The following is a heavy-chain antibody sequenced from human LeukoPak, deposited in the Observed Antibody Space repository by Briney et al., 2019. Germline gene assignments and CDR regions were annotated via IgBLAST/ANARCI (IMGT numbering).Heavy chain of an antibody. V-gene: IGHV3-48*02. D-gene: IGHD3-22*01. J-gene: IGHJ6*02. Sequence: PGGSLRLSCAASGFAFSSYNMNWVRQAPGKGLEWISYIGSSGSPTHYADSVRGRFTISRDNAKNSLYLQMNSLRDEDTAVYYRARRPYSDSSGRLSDVWGQGTTVTVSS. CDR1: GFAFSSYN. CDR2: IGSSGSPT. CDR3: ARRPYSDSSGRLSDV.